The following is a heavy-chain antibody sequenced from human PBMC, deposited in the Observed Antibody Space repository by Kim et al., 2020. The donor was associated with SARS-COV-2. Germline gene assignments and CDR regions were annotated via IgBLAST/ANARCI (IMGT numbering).Heavy chain of an antibody. Sequence: SETLSLTCTVSGGSISSSGYYWSWIRQHPGKGLEWIGYIYYSGSTYYNPSLESRVTISVDTSKNQFSLKLSSVTAADTAVYYCARAHSDFYYDMDVWGQGTTVTVSS. D-gene: IGHD4-4*01. CDR2: IYYSGST. CDR1: GGSISSSGYY. V-gene: IGHV4-31*03. CDR3: ARAHSDFYYDMDV. J-gene: IGHJ6*02.